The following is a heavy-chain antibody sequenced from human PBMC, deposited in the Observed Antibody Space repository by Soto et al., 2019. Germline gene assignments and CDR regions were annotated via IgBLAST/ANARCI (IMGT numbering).Heavy chain of an antibody. Sequence: QVQLVQSGAEVKKPGSSVKVSCKASGGTFSSYAISWVRQAPGQGLEWMGGIIPIFGTANYAQKFQGRVTITADESTSTAYMELSSLRSEDTAVYYFSRWSHDYGGNYDIDYWGQGTLVTGSS. J-gene: IGHJ4*02. D-gene: IGHD4-17*01. CDR1: GGTFSSYA. CDR3: SRWSHDYGGNYDIDY. CDR2: IIPIFGTA. V-gene: IGHV1-69*01.